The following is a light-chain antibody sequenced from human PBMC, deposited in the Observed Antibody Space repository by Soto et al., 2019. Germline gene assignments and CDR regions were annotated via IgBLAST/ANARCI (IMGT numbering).Light chain of an antibody. V-gene: IGKV3-15*01. J-gene: IGKJ1*01. CDR2: GAS. Sequence: EILMTQYPATLSVSPGERATLSCGASETVATNLAWYQQKPGQAPRLLISGASTRAAGISDRFRGSGSGTEFTLTISSLRSPDSAIYYCQQYFEWPPMTFGQGTKVDI. CDR1: ETVATN. CDR3: QQYFEWPPMT.